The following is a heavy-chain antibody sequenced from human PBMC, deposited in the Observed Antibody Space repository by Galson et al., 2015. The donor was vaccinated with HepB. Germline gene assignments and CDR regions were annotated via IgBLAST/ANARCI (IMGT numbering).Heavy chain of an antibody. J-gene: IGHJ4*02. CDR2: ISYDGNNK. V-gene: IGHV3-30*04. D-gene: IGHD3-3*01. CDR3: ARAPITIFRVISDAAYYFDY. Sequence: SLRLSCAASGFTFTSYSMDWVRQAPGKGLEWVAVISYDGNNKYYADSVRGRFTISRDNSKNTLYLQMDSLRAEDTAVYYCARAPITIFRVISDAAYYFDYWGRGMPVTVS. CDR1: GFTFTSYS.